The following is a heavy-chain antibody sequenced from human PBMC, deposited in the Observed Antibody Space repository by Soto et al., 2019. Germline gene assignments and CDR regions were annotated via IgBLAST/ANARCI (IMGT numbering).Heavy chain of an antibody. CDR2: ISAYNGNT. Sequence: QVQLVQSGAEVKKPGASVKVSCKASGYTFTSYGISWVRQAPGQGLEWMGWISAYNGNTNYAQKLQVRVTMTTDTSASTAYMELRGLRSDDTVVYYCAMWVGKNGANWFDPWGQGTLVTVSS. J-gene: IGHJ5*02. V-gene: IGHV1-18*01. D-gene: IGHD1-26*01. CDR3: AMWVGKNGANWFDP. CDR1: GYTFTSYG.